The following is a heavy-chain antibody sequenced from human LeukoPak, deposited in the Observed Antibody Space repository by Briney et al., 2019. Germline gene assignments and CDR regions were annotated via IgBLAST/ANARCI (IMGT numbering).Heavy chain of an antibody. J-gene: IGHJ4*02. CDR2: IYYSGST. Sequence: SETLSLTCTVSGGSISSDNWSWIRQPPRQGLEWIGYIYYSGSTNYNPSLKSRVTISVDTSKNQFSLQLSCVTAADTAVYYCARDDGGYGSAFDYWGQGTLVTVSS. D-gene: IGHD5-12*01. CDR1: GGSISSDN. V-gene: IGHV4-59*01. CDR3: ARDDGGYGSAFDY.